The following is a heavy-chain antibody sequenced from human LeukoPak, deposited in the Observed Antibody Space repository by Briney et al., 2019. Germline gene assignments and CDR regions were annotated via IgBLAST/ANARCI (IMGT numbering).Heavy chain of an antibody. V-gene: IGHV4-4*02. CDR2: VHLNGAT. Sequence: PSETLSLTCGVSGGSIITTNWWSWVRQPPGKGLEWIGEVHLNGATNYNPSLESRVSMSIDKSKNQLSLKLSSVIAADTATYYCTRESGAFSPFGFWGQGTLVTVSS. CDR3: TRESGAFSPFGF. CDR1: GGSIITTNW. D-gene: IGHD1-26*01. J-gene: IGHJ4*02.